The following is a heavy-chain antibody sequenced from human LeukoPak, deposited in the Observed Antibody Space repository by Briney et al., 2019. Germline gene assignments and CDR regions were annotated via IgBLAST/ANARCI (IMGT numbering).Heavy chain of an antibody. CDR2: IYYSGST. CDR1: GGSSSSSSYY. CDR3: SRDGYGSGSHSYYYYYYMDV. D-gene: IGHD3-10*01. V-gene: IGHV4-39*07. Sequence: SETLSLTCTVSGGSSSSSSYYWGWIRQPPGKGLECIGSIYYSGSTYYNPSLKSRVTISVDTSKNQFSLKLSSVTAADTAVYYCSRDGYGSGSHSYYYYYYMDVWGKGTTVTISS. J-gene: IGHJ6*03.